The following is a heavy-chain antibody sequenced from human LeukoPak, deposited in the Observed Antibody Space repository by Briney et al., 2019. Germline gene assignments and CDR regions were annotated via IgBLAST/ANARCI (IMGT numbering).Heavy chain of an antibody. D-gene: IGHD2-2*01. J-gene: IGHJ4*02. CDR1: GYIFTSYW. CDR3: ARLSSSTSGGDY. CDR2: INPGDSET. V-gene: IGHV5-51*01. Sequence: GESLKISCKGSGYIFTSYWIGWVRQMPGKGLEWMGIINPGDSETRYSPSFQGQVTISADKSSTTAYLQWSTLKASDTAIYYCARLSSSTSGGDYWGQGTLVTVSS.